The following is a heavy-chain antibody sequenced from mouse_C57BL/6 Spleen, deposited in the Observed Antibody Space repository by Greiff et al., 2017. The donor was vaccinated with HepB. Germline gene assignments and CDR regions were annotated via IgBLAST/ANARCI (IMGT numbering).Heavy chain of an antibody. V-gene: IGHV5-17*01. Sequence: EVKLQESGGGLVKPGGSLKLSCAASGFTFSDYGMHWVRQAPEKGLEWVAYISSGSSTIYYEDTVKGRFTISRDNAKNTLVLQMTSLRSEDTAMFYCARPLRAWYFDVWGTGTTVTVSS. J-gene: IGHJ1*03. CDR2: ISSGSSTI. CDR3: ARPLRAWYFDV. CDR1: GFTFSDYG. D-gene: IGHD1-1*01.